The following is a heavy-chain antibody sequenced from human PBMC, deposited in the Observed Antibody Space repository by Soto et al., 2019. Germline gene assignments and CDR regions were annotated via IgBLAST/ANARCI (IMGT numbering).Heavy chain of an antibody. CDR3: ARAGRNTYYDILTGYYHNWFDP. J-gene: IGHJ5*02. CDR1: GYTFTSYA. Sequence: QVQLVQSGAEVKKPGASVKVSCKASGYTFTSYAMHWVRQAPGQRLEWMGWINAGNGNTKYSQKFQGRVTITRDTSESTAYMELSSLRSEDTAVYYCARAGRNTYYDILTGYYHNWFDPWGQGTLVTVSS. CDR2: INAGNGNT. D-gene: IGHD3-9*01. V-gene: IGHV1-3*01.